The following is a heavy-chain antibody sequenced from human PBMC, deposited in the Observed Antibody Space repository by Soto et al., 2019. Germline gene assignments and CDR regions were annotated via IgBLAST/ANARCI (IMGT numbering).Heavy chain of an antibody. J-gene: IGHJ4*02. CDR2: ISGSGGGGTT. Sequence: EVQLLESGGGLAQPGGSLRLSCAASGFTFSDSAMSWVRQAPGKGLEWVSGISGSGGGGTTYYADSVKGRFTISRDNSKKTLYLQMNSLRAEDTAVYYCAKLGVIGEFLSYWGQGTLVTVSS. CDR1: GFTFSDSA. D-gene: IGHD3-16*01. CDR3: AKLGVIGEFLSY. V-gene: IGHV3-23*01.